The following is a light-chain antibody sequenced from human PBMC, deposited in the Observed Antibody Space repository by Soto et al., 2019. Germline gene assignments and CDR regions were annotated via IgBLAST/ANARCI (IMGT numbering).Light chain of an antibody. CDR1: QSISSW. CDR2: KAS. V-gene: IGKV1-5*03. J-gene: IGKJ4*01. CDR3: QQYNSSPLT. Sequence: DIQMTQSPSTLSASVGDRVTITCRASQSISSWLAWYQQKPGKAPKLLIYKASSLESGVPSRFSGSGSATEFTLTISSLQPDDFATYYCQQYNSSPLTFGGGTKVEIK.